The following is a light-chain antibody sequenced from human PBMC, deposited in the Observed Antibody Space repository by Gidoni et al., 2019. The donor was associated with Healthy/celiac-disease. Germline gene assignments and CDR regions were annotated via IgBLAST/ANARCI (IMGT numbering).Light chain of an antibody. V-gene: IGKV4-1*01. CDR1: QSVLYSSNNKNY. Sequence: DIVMTHSPVSLALSLGERATINCKSSQSVLYSSNNKNYFAWYQQKPGQPPKLLIYWASTRESGVPDRFSGSGSGTDFTLTISSLQAEDVAVYYCQQYYSTPLTFGGGTKVEIK. CDR3: QQYYSTPLT. J-gene: IGKJ4*01. CDR2: WAS.